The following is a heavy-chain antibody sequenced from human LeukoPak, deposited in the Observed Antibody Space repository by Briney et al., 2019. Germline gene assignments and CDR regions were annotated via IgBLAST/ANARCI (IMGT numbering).Heavy chain of an antibody. D-gene: IGHD3-10*01. V-gene: IGHV4-30-4*01. CDR2: VYLRGTT. CDR1: GDYY. Sequence: GDYYWSXLRQPPGKVLEWICYVYLRGTTYYTPPLTTRLPLSVHTSKNQFSLKLSSVTAADTAVYYCARAHGSPSVRLFDSWGQGTLVTVSS. J-gene: IGHJ4*02. CDR3: ARAHGSPSVRLFDS.